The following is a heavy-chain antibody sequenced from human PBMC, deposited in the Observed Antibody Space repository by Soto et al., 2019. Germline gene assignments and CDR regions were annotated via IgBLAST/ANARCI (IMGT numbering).Heavy chain of an antibody. J-gene: IGHJ4*02. V-gene: IGHV3-23*01. CDR1: GFTFSSYA. Sequence: HPCGSLRLSCAASGFTFSSYAMSWVRQAPGKGLEWVSAISGSGGSTYYADSVKGRFTISRDNSKNTLYLQMNSLRAEDTAVYYCAKEPIGGGATPVDYWGQGTLFTVSS. D-gene: IGHD1-26*01. CDR2: ISGSGGST. CDR3: AKEPIGGGATPVDY.